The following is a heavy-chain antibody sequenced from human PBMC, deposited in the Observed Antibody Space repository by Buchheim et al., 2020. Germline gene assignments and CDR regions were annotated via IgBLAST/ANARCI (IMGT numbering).Heavy chain of an antibody. J-gene: IGHJ6*03. CDR1: GGSISNSDSYY. V-gene: IGHV4-39*01. CDR2: IYYGGST. Sequence: QVQLQESGPGLVKPSQTLSLTCTVSGGSISNSDSYYWGWIRQPPGKGLEWIGSIYYGGSTYYNPSLKSRVTISVDTSKNQFSLKLSSVTAADTAVYYCARQITMVRGLTVQDCHYMDVWGKGTT. CDR3: ARQITMVRGLTVQDCHYMDV. D-gene: IGHD3-10*01.